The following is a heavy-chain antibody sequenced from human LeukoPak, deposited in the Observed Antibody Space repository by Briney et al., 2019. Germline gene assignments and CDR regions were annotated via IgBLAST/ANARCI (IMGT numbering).Heavy chain of an antibody. CDR1: GFFFTNYW. CDR2: IKEDESEK. J-gene: IGHJ6*02. Sequence: GGSLRLSCAASGFFFTNYWMSWVRQAPGKGLEWVANIKEDESEKYYVNSVKGRFTISRDNAKNSLFLHMNSLRAEDTAVYYCARIRVSSYYGMDIWGQGTMVTVSS. D-gene: IGHD2/OR15-2a*01. V-gene: IGHV3-7*05. CDR3: ARIRVSSYYGMDI.